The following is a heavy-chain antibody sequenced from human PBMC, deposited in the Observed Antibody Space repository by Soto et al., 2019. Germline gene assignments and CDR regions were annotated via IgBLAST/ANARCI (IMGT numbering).Heavy chain of an antibody. J-gene: IGHJ3*02. CDR1: GGTFSSYT. Sequence: SVKVSCKASGGTFSSYTISWVRQAPGQGLEWMGRIIPILGIANYAQKFQGRVTITADKSTSTAYMELSSLRSEDTAVYYCARVTHCSGGSCYDGGAFDIWGQGIMVTVSS. CDR2: IIPILGIA. V-gene: IGHV1-69*02. D-gene: IGHD2-15*01. CDR3: ARVTHCSGGSCYDGGAFDI.